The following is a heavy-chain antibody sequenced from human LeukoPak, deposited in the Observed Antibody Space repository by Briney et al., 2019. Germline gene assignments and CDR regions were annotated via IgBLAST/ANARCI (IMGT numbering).Heavy chain of an antibody. CDR1: GGSFSGYY. CDR3: ARYYCPHGVCHGFDY. CDR2: INHSGST. V-gene: IGHV4-34*01. J-gene: IGHJ4*02. Sequence: PSETLSLTCGVYGGSFSGYYWSWIRQPPGKGLEWIGEINHSGSTNDNPSLKSRVTISVDTSKNQFSLTLTSVTAADTAVYYCARYYCPHGVCHGFDYWGQGTLVTVSS. D-gene: IGHD2-8*01.